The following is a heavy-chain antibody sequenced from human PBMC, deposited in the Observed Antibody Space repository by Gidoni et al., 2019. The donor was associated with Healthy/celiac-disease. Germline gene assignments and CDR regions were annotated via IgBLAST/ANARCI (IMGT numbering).Heavy chain of an antibody. CDR1: GFPFDDYT. Sequence: EVHLVESGGGLVQHGRSLRLSFAACGFPFDDYTMHWVRQAPGKGLEWVSGIRWNSGSIGYADSVKGRVTICRDNAKNSLYLQMNSLRAEDTALYYCAKDHCSGGSCYANWFDPWGQGTLVTVSS. V-gene: IGHV3-9*01. CDR2: IRWNSGSI. CDR3: AKDHCSGGSCYANWFDP. D-gene: IGHD2-15*01. J-gene: IGHJ5*02.